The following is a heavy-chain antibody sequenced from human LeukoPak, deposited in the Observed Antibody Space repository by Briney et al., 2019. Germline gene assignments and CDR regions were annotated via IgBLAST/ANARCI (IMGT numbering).Heavy chain of an antibody. V-gene: IGHV1-46*01. Sequence: ASVKVSCKASGYTFTSYYMHWVRQAPGQGLEWMGIINPSGGSTSYAQKFQGRVTMTRDTSTSTVYMELSSLRSENTAVYYCARACGNYYDSSALYGMDVWGQGTTVTVSS. CDR1: GYTFTSYY. D-gene: IGHD3-22*01. CDR2: INPSGGST. CDR3: ARACGNYYDSSALYGMDV. J-gene: IGHJ6*02.